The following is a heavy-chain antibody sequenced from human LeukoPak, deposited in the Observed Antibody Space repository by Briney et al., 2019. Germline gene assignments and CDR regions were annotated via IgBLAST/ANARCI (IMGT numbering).Heavy chain of an antibody. CDR2: ISAYNGNT. V-gene: IGHV1-18*01. Sequence: ASVKVSCKASGYTFTSYGISWVRQAPGQGLEWMGWISAYNGNTNYAQKLQGRVTMTTDTSTNTAYMELRSLRSDDTAVYYCARVRLLYYYYYYMDVWGKGTTVTVSS. J-gene: IGHJ6*03. CDR1: GYTFTSYG. D-gene: IGHD1-26*01. CDR3: ARVRLLYYYYYYMDV.